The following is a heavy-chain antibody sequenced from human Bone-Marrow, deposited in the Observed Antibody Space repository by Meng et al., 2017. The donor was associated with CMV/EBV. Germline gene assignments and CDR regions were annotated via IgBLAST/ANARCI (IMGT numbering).Heavy chain of an antibody. V-gene: IGHV3-21*04. Sequence: GGSLRLSCAASGFTFNTHSMNWVRQAPGKGLEWISSISGGGDTIYYADSVYGRFTISRDNAENSLYLQMNSLRAEDTAIYYCARAMLPFRLRFVTYGMDVWGHGATVTFYS. CDR3: ARAMLPFRLRFVTYGMDV. D-gene: IGHD3-3*01. J-gene: IGHJ6*02. CDR2: ISGGGDTI. CDR1: GFTFNTHS.